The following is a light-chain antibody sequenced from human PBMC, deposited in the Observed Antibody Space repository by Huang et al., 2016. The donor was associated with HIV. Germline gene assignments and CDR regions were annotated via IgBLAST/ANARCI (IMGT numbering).Light chain of an antibody. Sequence: DIRLTQSPSYLSASVGDSVTMTCRASEDISFLLNWYQQKPGKAPKLLIYAASNLRRGVPSRFRCSRSGTDFTLTITSLEPEDFATYYCQQSHSNLYTFGQGTTLDI. V-gene: IGKV1-39*01. CDR3: QQSHSNLYT. J-gene: IGKJ2*01. CDR1: EDISFL. CDR2: AAS.